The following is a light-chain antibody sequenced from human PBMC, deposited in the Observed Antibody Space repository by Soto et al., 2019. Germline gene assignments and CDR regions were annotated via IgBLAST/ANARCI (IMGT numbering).Light chain of an antibody. CDR2: DVD. V-gene: IGKV1-5*01. CDR3: QQYNSY. CDR1: HNINHW. J-gene: IGKJ2*01. Sequence: DIQMTQSPSTLSASVGDRVTITCRASHNINHWLAWYQQKSGKAPKLLIYDVDTLESGVPSRFXXXXXXTEFTLTISSLQPDDSATYYCQQYNSYFGQGTKVEIK.